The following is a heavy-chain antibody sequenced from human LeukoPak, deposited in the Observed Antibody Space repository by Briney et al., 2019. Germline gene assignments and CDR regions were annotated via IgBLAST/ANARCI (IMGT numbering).Heavy chain of an antibody. CDR2: MNPNSGNT. V-gene: IGHV1-8*01. CDR3: ARDRYILTGYPHY. D-gene: IGHD3-9*01. CDR1: GYTFTSYD. J-gene: IGHJ4*02. Sequence: GASVKVSCKASGYTFTSYDINWVRQATGQGLEWMGWMNPNSGNTGYAQKFQGRVTMTRNTSISTAYMKLSSLRSEDTAVYYCARDRYILTGYPHYWGQGTLVTVSS.